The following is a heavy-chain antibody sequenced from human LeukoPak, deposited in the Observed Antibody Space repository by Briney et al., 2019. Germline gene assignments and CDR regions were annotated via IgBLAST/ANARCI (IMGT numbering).Heavy chain of an antibody. D-gene: IGHD5-12*01. CDR2: IYHSGST. Sequence: SQTLSLTCAVSGGSISSGGYSWSWIRQPPGKGLEWIGYIYHSGSTYYNPSLKSRVTISVDRSKNQFSLKLSSVTAADTAVYYCARADHDSGYDYSFDYWGQGTLVTVSS. CDR1: GGSISSGGYS. J-gene: IGHJ4*02. CDR3: ARADHDSGYDYSFDY. V-gene: IGHV4-30-2*01.